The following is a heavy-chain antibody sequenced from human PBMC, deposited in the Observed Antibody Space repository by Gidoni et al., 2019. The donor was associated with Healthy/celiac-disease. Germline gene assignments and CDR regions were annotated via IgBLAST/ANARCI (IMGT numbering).Heavy chain of an antibody. CDR1: GFTFSSYA. Sequence: QVQLVESGGGVVQPGRSLRLSCAASGFTFSSYAMHWVRQAPGKGLEWVAVISYDGSNKYYADSVKGRFTISRDNSKNTLYLQMNSLRAEDTAVYYCAPPGVAEVDYWGQGTLVTVSS. CDR3: APPGVAEVDY. J-gene: IGHJ4*02. CDR2: ISYDGSNK. D-gene: IGHD6-19*01. V-gene: IGHV3-30*01.